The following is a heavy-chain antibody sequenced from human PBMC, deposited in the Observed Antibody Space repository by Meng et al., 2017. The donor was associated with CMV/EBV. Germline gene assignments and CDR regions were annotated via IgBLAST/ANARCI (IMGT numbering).Heavy chain of an antibody. CDR1: GGSISSYY. V-gene: IGHV4-4*07. D-gene: IGHD2-2*01. CDR2: IYTSGST. Sequence: QVQLQESSPGLVKPSEPLSLPCTVSGGSISSYYWSWIRQPAGKGLEWIGRIYTSGSTNYNPSLKSRVTMSVDTSKNQFSLKLSSVTAADTAVYYCARDLMNCSSTSCANWFDPWGQGTLVTVSS. CDR3: ARDLMNCSSTSCANWFDP. J-gene: IGHJ5*02.